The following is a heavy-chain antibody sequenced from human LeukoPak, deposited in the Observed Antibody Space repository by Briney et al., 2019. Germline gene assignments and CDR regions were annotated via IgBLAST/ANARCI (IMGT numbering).Heavy chain of an antibody. CDR1: GFTFSSYG. J-gene: IGHJ4*02. CDR3: AGNDYGDYWAAPDLDY. CDR2: ISYDGSNK. V-gene: IGHV3-30*03. D-gene: IGHD4-17*01. Sequence: GGSLRLSCAASGFTFSSYGMHWVRQAPGKGLEWVAVISYDGSNKYYADSVKGRFTISRDNSKNTLYLQMNSLRAEDTAVYYCAGNDYGDYWAAPDLDYWGQGTLVTVSS.